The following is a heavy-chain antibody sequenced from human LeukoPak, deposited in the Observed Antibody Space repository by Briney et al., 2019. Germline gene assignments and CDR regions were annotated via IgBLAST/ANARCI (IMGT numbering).Heavy chain of an antibody. D-gene: IGHD5-24*01. Sequence: SVKVSCKASGGTFSSYAISWVRQAPGQGLEWMGGIIPIFGTANYAQKFQGRVTITADESTSTAYMELSSLRSEDTAVYYCAREDVGRDGYNWGAFDIWGQGTMVTVSS. J-gene: IGHJ3*02. CDR1: GGTFSSYA. CDR3: AREDVGRDGYNWGAFDI. CDR2: IIPIFGTA. V-gene: IGHV1-69*13.